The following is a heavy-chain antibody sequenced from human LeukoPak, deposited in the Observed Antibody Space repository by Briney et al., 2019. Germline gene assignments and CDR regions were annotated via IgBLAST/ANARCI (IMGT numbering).Heavy chain of an antibody. CDR2: ITSSSSYT. V-gene: IGHV3-21*01. J-gene: IGHJ4*02. Sequence: PGGSLRLSCAASGFTFSSYEMNWVRQAPGKGLEWVSSITSSSSYTFYADSVKGRFTISRDNAKNSLYLQMNSLRAEDTAIYYCARVSPLFYFDSWGQGTLVTVSS. CDR1: GFTFSSYE. CDR3: ARVSPLFYFDS.